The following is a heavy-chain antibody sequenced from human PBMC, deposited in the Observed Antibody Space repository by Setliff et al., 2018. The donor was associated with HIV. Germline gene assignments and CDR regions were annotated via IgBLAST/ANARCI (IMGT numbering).Heavy chain of an antibody. V-gene: IGHV3-74*01. J-gene: IGHJ4*02. D-gene: IGHD3-22*01. CDR2: INSDGSEK. Sequence: GGSLRLSCAASGFTFSTYWMNWVRQAPGKGLVWVSRINSDGSEKYYVDSVKGRFTISRDNAKNSLYLQMNSLRAEDTAVYYCAGSRGYFVQADWGQGTLVTVSS. CDR3: AGSRGYFVQAD. CDR1: GFTFSTYW.